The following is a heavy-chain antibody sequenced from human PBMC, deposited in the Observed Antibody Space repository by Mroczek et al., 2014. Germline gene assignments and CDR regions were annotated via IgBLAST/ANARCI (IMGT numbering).Heavy chain of an antibody. V-gene: IGHV4-31*03. Sequence: QVQLQESGPGLVKPSQTLSLTCTVSGGSISSGGYYWSWIRQHPGKGLEWIGYIYYSGSTYYNPSLKSRVTISVDTSKNQFSLKLSSVTAADTAVYYCARTSSGYYYVGRVPTEFDYWGQGTLVTVSS. CDR1: GGSISSGGYY. CDR2: IYYSGST. CDR3: ARTSSGYYYVGRVPTEFDY. D-gene: IGHD3-22*01. J-gene: IGHJ4*02.